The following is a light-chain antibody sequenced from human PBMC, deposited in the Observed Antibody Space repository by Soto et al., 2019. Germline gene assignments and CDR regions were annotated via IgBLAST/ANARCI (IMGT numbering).Light chain of an antibody. CDR3: QKYSSVPV. J-gene: IGKJ3*01. V-gene: IGKV1-27*01. CDR1: QDIRNF. Sequence: DIQMTXSPTSLSASVXXRVTITCRASQDIRNFVAWYQQKPGKAPKLLIYAASTLQSGVPSRFSGSGSGTDFTLTINSLQPEDVATYSCQKYSSVPVFGPGTKVEIK. CDR2: AAS.